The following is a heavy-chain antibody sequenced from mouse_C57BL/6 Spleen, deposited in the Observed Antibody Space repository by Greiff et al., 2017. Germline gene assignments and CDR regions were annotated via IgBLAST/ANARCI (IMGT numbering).Heavy chain of an antibody. CDR1: GYAFSSYW. CDR3: ARLIEYYFDY. V-gene: IGHV1-80*01. J-gene: IGHJ2*01. CDR2: IYPGAGDT. Sequence: VKLMESGAELVQPGASVKISCKASGYAFSSYWMNWVKQRPGKGLEWIGQIYPGAGDTNYNGKFKGKATLTADKSSSTAYMQLSSLTSEDSAVYFCARLIEYYFDYWGQGTTLTVSS.